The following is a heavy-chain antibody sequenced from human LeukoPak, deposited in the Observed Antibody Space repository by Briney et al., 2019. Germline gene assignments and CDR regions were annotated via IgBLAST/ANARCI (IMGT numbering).Heavy chain of an antibody. J-gene: IGHJ4*02. V-gene: IGHV4-59*01. Sequence: PSETLSLTCTVSGGSMSPYHWGWIRQPPGKGLEWTGYIYYSGSTNYNPSLKSRVTISVDTSKNQFSLKLSSVTAADTAVYYCARVSGSYLYYFDYWGQGTLVTVSS. CDR2: IYYSGST. D-gene: IGHD1-26*01. CDR3: ARVSGSYLYYFDY. CDR1: GGSMSPYH.